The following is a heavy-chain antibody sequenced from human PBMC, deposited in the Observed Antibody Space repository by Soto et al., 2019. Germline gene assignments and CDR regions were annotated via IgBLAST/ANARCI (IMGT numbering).Heavy chain of an antibody. CDR2: ISAYNGNT. Sequence: ASVKVSCKASGYTFTSYGISWVRQAPGQGLEWMGWISAYNGNTNYAQKLQGRVTMTTDTSTSTAYMELRSLRSDDTAVYYCARMGGLLERFGELLFSESNYYYYMDVWGKGTTVTVSS. D-gene: IGHD3-10*01. CDR3: ARMGGLLERFGELLFSESNYYYYMDV. CDR1: GYTFTSYG. J-gene: IGHJ6*03. V-gene: IGHV1-18*01.